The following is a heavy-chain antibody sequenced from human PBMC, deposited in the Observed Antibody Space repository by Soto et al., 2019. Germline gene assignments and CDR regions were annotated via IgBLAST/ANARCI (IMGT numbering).Heavy chain of an antibody. CDR3: ARGDRFRCNGGHCFSDGLFLS. J-gene: IGHJ5*02. CDR2: INGSSTTL. V-gene: IGHV3-48*02. CDR1: GFDFGIYS. D-gene: IGHD2-21*02. Sequence: EVQLVESGGDLVQRGGSLRLSCAASGFDFGIYSMNWVRQAPGKGLEWISYINGSSTTLYYADSVRGRFIISRDNAENSLYLQMNRLRDDDTAVYFCARGDRFRCNGGHCFSDGLFLSWGQGTLVTVSP.